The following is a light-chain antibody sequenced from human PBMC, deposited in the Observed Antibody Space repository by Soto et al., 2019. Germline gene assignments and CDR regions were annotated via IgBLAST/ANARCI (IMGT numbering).Light chain of an antibody. Sequence: DIQMTQSPSTLSASVGDRVTNTCRASQNVRIYLAWYQQKPGKAPKLLIYQTSNLQSGVPSRFSGSGSETEFTLAISSLQPEDFATYYCQQYYIYPPAFGLGTKVEIK. CDR3: QQYYIYPPA. J-gene: IGKJ3*01. CDR1: QNVRIY. CDR2: QTS. V-gene: IGKV1-5*03.